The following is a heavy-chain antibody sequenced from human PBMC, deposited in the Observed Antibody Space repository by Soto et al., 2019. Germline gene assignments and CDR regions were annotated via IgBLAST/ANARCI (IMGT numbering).Heavy chain of an antibody. V-gene: IGHV3-23*01. CDR1: GFTFSSYA. J-gene: IGHJ6*03. CDR2: ISGSSGRT. D-gene: IGHD3-10*01. Sequence: QLLESGGGFVQPGGSLRLSCAASGFTFSSYALSWVRQAPGKGLEWVSGISGSSGRTNYADYVKGRFTISRDNPKNTLFLQMDSLRVEDTAVYFCAKELWFGELIYYYMDVWGRGTTVTVSS. CDR3: AKELWFGELIYYYMDV.